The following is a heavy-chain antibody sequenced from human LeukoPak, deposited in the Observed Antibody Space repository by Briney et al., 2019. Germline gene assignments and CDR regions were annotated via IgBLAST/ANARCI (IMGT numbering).Heavy chain of an antibody. CDR1: GFSFSDAW. D-gene: IGHD3-10*01. CDR2: IESNTDGGTT. Sequence: PGGSLRLSCAASGFSFSDAWMSWVRQIPGKGLEWVGRIESNTDGGTTDYAAPVKGRFTISRDDSTNTLYLQMNSLKSEDTAVYYCTTYGSGRKFDYWGQGILVTVSS. V-gene: IGHV3-15*04. J-gene: IGHJ4*02. CDR3: TTYGSGRKFDY.